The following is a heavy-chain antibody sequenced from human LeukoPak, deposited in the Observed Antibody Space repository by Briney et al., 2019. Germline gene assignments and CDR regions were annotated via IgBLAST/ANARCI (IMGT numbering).Heavy chain of an antibody. D-gene: IGHD5-12*01. CDR3: ARDVAGNTFDY. Sequence: SETLSLTCTVSGASISSGNYYWGWIRQPPGKGLEWLGCVYYSGETYNNPPLKTRCTISVDTAKRQFSLRLTSMTAADTAVYYCARDVAGNTFDYWGQGTLVTVSS. CDR2: VYYSGET. CDR1: GASISSGNYY. J-gene: IGHJ4*02. V-gene: IGHV4-39*07.